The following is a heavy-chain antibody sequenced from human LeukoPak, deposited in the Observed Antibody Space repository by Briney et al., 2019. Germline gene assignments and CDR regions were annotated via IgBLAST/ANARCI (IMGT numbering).Heavy chain of an antibody. Sequence: SETLSLTCTVSGGSISSHYWSWIRQPPRKGLEWIGYIYYSGSTNYNPSLKSRVTISVDTSKNQFSLKLSSVTAADTAVYYCARHSGYEYYFDYWGQGTLVTVSS. CDR1: GGSISSHY. CDR3: ARHSGYEYYFDY. V-gene: IGHV4-59*11. D-gene: IGHD5-12*01. CDR2: IYYSGST. J-gene: IGHJ4*02.